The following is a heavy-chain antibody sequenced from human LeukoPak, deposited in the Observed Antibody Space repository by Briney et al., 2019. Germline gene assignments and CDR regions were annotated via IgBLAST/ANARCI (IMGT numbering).Heavy chain of an antibody. CDR3: AREHYMVRAFDY. D-gene: IGHD3-10*01. J-gene: IGHJ4*02. V-gene: IGHV3-30*02. CDR2: IRYDGSNK. Sequence: GGSLRLSCAASGFTFSSYGMHWVRQAPGKGLEWVAFIRYDGSNKYYADSVKGRFTISRGNAKNSLYLQMNSLRAEDTAVYYCAREHYMVRAFDYWGQGTLVTVSS. CDR1: GFTFSSYG.